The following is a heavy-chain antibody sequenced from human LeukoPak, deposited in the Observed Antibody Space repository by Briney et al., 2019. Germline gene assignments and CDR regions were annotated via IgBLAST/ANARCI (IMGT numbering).Heavy chain of an antibody. CDR2: VSYDGSYK. CDR3: ARGTTVSWKPVDF. V-gene: IGHV3-30*04. CDR1: GFTFSPYA. D-gene: IGHD4-11*01. J-gene: IGHJ4*02. Sequence: GRSLRLSCVASGFTFSPYAMHGVRPAPGKGLEWVAVVSYDGSYKHYADSVKGRFPISRNNSKNTLHLQMDSLGAEDTAVYYCARGTTVSWKPVDFWGQGTLVTVSS.